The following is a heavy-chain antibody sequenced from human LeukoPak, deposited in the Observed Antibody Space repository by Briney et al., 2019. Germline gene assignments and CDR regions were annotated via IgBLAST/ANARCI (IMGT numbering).Heavy chain of an antibody. Sequence: GGSLRLSCTASGFTVSSDYMSWVRQAPGKGLEWVSVVYSGGNTYYADSVKGRFTISRDNSKNTLYLQINSLRAEDTAAYYCAREPPGGGFDYWGQGTLVTVSS. V-gene: IGHV3-66*01. CDR3: AREPPGGGFDY. D-gene: IGHD3-16*01. CDR1: GFTVSSDY. CDR2: VYSGGNT. J-gene: IGHJ4*02.